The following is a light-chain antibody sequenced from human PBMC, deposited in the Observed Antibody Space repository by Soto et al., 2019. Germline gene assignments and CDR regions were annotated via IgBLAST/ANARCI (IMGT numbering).Light chain of an antibody. J-gene: IGKJ4*01. V-gene: IGKV3-20*01. CDR2: GAS. CDR1: QSITNNY. Sequence: EIVMTQSPVTLSVSPGERATLSCRASQSITNNYLAWYQQKPGRAHRLLIYGASSRATGIPDRFSGSGSGTDFTLTISRLEPEDFAMYYCQQYGYLVTFGGGTKVEIK. CDR3: QQYGYLVT.